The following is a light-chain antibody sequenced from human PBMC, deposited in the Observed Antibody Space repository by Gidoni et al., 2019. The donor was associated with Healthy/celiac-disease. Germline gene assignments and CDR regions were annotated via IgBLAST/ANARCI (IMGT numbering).Light chain of an antibody. CDR2: DVS. CDR3: SSYTSSSTVV. J-gene: IGLJ2*01. CDR1: SSDVGGYNY. V-gene: IGLV2-14*01. Sequence: QSALTQPASVSGSPGQSITISCTGTSSDVGGYNYVSWYQQHPGKAPKLMIYDVSTRPSGVSNRFSGSKSGNTASLTLSGLQAEDEADYYCSSYTSSSTVVFGGGTKLTVL.